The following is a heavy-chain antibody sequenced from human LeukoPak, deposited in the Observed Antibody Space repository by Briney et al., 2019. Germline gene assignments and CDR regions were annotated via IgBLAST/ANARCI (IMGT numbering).Heavy chain of an antibody. D-gene: IGHD3-16*01. CDR1: GYTFSGYY. J-gene: IGHJ4*02. CDR3: ARWGAGFPLEY. Sequence: GASVKVSCKASGYTFSGYYIHWVRQAPGQGLEWVGSINPLSGDTNYAQNLRDRVTMTRDTSVGTFYMDLRRLRFDDTAVYYCARWGAGFPLEYWGQGTQVTVSA. CDR2: INPLSGDT. V-gene: IGHV1-2*02.